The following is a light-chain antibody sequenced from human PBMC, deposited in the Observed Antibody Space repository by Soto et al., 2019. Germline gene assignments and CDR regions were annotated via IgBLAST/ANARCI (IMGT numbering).Light chain of an antibody. J-gene: IGKJ4*02. V-gene: IGKV1-5*03. CDR2: KAS. CDR3: QKYNTAPLT. CDR1: QSISSA. Sequence: DIQMTQSPSTLSGSVGDRVTITCRAGQSISSALPWYQQKPGRAPRLLIYKASTLKSGVPSRYSGSESGTQSTLTTSNLQPEDDATYNCQKYNTAPLTCGGGTKVDIK.